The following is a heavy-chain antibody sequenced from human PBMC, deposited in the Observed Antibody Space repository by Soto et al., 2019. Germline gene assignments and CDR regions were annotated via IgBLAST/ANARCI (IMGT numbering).Heavy chain of an antibody. D-gene: IGHD6-19*01. CDR2: VYHTGST. V-gene: IGHV4-59*01. J-gene: IGHJ4*02. Sequence: SETLSLTCDVSGASITTYYWTWIRQAPGKGLEWIGNVYHTGSTDYNSSLKSRVTISVDTSKNQFSLNMNSVTAADTAVYYCARRLLGSGWTLDSWGQGALVTVSS. CDR3: ARRLLGSGWTLDS. CDR1: GASITTYY.